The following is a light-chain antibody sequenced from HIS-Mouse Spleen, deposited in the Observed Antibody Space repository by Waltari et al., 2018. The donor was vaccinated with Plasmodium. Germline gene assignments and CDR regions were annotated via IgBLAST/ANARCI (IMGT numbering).Light chain of an antibody. Sequence: EIVLTQSPGTLSLSPGDRATLSCRASQSVSSSYLAGYQQKPGQAPRLLIYGASSRATGIPDRFSGSGSGTDFTLTISRLEPEDFAVYYCQQYGSSPYTFGQGTKLEIK. CDR3: QQYGSSPYT. J-gene: IGKJ2*01. CDR1: QSVSSSY. V-gene: IGKV3-20*01. CDR2: GAS.